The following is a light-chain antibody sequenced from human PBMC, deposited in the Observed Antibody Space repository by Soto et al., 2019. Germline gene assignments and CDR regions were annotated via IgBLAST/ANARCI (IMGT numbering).Light chain of an antibody. CDR3: QQYNNWTPWT. Sequence: IVMTHSPATVSVSPGERATLSFRAIHSVSDKLAWYQQQPFQSPRLLIYHASARATGIPPRLSGSGSGKEFNTHISGLQSADFAVYYCQQYNNWTPWTFGQGTKVDIK. J-gene: IGKJ1*01. V-gene: IGKV3-15*01. CDR2: HAS. CDR1: HSVSDK.